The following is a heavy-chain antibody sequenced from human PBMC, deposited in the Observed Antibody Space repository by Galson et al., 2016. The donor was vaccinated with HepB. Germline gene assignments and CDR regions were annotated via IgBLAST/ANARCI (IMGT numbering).Heavy chain of an antibody. CDR3: ARGTAVLAGDAFDI. J-gene: IGHJ3*02. D-gene: IGHD1-1*01. V-gene: IGHV3-53*01. Sequence: SLRLSCAASGFTVSDSYMGWVRQAPGKGLIWVSVIFGGGATYYADSAKGRFTISRDSSKNTLNLQMNSLRAEDPAVYYCARGTAVLAGDAFDIWGQGTLVTVSS. CDR1: GFTVSDSY. CDR2: IFGGGAT.